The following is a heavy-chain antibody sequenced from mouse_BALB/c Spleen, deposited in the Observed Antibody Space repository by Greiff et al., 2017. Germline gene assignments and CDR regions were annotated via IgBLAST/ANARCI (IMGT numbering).Heavy chain of an antibody. CDR2: IDPENGNT. CDR3: ASYGNYWYCDV. Sequence: VQLQQSGAELVRPGALVKLSCKASGFNIKDYYMHWVKQRPEQGVEWIGWIDPENGNTIYDPKFQGKASITADTSSNTAYLQLSSLTSEDTAVYYCASYGNYWYCDVWGAGTTVTVSS. CDR1: GFNIKDYY. V-gene: IGHV14-1*02. D-gene: IGHD2-1*01. J-gene: IGHJ1*01.